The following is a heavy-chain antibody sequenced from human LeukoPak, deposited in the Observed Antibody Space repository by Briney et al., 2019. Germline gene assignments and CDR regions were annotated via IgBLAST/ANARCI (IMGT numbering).Heavy chain of an antibody. CDR3: AKSTYYYDSSGYYPLDY. J-gene: IGHJ4*02. Sequence: GGSLRLSCAASGLTFSGYVMSWARQAPGKGLEWVAAISANGGSTYYADSVKGRFTISRDNSKNTLYLQMNSLRAEDTAVYYCAKSTYYYDSSGYYPLDYWGQGTLVTVSS. CDR2: ISANGGST. D-gene: IGHD3-22*01. CDR1: GLTFSGYV. V-gene: IGHV3-23*01.